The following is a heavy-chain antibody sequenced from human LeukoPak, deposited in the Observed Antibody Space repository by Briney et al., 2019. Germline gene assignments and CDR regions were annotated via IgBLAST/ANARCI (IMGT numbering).Heavy chain of an antibody. CDR2: MNPNSGNT. V-gene: IGHV1-8*01. J-gene: IGHJ4*02. D-gene: IGHD6-19*01. CDR3: ARGARLGGWYESIRY. CDR1: GYTFTSYD. Sequence: ASVKVPCKASGYTFTSYDINWVRQATGQGLEWMGWMNPNSGNTGYAQKFQGRVTMTRNTSISTAYMELSSLRSEDTAVYYCARGARLGGWYESIRYWGQGTLVTVSS.